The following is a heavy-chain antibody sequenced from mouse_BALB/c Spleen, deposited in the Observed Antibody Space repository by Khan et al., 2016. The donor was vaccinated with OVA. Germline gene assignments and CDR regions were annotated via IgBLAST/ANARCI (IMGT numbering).Heavy chain of an antibody. CDR2: ISTHSGNT. CDR3: ARRDYFDY. J-gene: IGHJ2*01. V-gene: IGHV1S137*01. CDR1: GYIFTDFA. Sequence: VQLQESGPELVRPGVSVKISCKGSGYIFTDFAMHWVKQSHAKSLEWIGVISTHSGNTNYNQKFKGKATMTVDKSSSTAYMELARLTSEDSAIYYCARRDYFDYWGQGTTLTVSS.